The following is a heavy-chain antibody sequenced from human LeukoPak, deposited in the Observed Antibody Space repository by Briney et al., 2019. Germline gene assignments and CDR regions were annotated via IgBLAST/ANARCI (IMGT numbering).Heavy chain of an antibody. CDR1: GYSISSGYY. Sequence: SETLSLTCAVSGYSISSGYYWSWIRQPAGKGLEWIGRIYTSGSTNYNPPLKSRVTISVDTSKNQFSLKLSSVTAADTAVYYCARDLGSQSWGLYNWFDPWGQGTLVTVSS. D-gene: IGHD3-16*01. CDR2: IYTSGST. CDR3: ARDLGSQSWGLYNWFDP. V-gene: IGHV4-61*02. J-gene: IGHJ5*02.